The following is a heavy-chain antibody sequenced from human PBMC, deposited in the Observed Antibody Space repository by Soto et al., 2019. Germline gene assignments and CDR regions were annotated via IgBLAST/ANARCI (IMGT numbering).Heavy chain of an antibody. CDR2: INHSGNT. Sequence: QVQLQQWGAGLLKPSETLSLTCAVYGKSLSGYYWSWIRQPPGKALEWIGEINHSGNTNYNPSLKSRVTLAVDTSKNHLFLNLSSVTAADTAMYYCARHHVRGRTIAGAAEFWGQGTLVTVSS. CDR1: GKSLSGYY. D-gene: IGHD1-26*01. V-gene: IGHV4-34*01. J-gene: IGHJ4*02. CDR3: ARHHVRGRTIAGAAEF.